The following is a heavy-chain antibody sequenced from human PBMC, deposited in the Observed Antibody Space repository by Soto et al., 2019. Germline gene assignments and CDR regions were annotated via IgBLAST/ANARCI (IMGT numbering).Heavy chain of an antibody. D-gene: IGHD3-3*01. CDR2: IYYSGST. CDR3: ARLFGSYHYYYYGMDV. CDR1: GGSISSSSYY. V-gene: IGHV4-39*01. Sequence: SETLSLTCTVSGGSISSSSYYWGWIRQPPGKGLEWIGSIYYSGSTYYNPSLKSRVTISVDTSKNQFSLKLSSVTAADTAVYYCARLFGSYHYYYYGMDVWGQGTTVTVSS. J-gene: IGHJ6*02.